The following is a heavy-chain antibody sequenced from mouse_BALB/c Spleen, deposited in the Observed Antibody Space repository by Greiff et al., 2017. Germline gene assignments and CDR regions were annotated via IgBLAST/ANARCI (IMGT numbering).Heavy chain of an antibody. J-gene: IGHJ1*01. CDR1: GFNIKDTY. CDR2: IDPANGNT. D-gene: IGHD3-3*01. V-gene: IGHV14-3*02. Sequence: VQLQQSGAELVKPGASVKLSCTASGFNIKDTYMHWVKQRPEQGLEWIGRIDPANGNTKYDPKFQGKATITADTSSNTAYLQLSSLTSEDTAVYDCARGWHWYFDVWGAGTTVTVSS. CDR3: ARGWHWYFDV.